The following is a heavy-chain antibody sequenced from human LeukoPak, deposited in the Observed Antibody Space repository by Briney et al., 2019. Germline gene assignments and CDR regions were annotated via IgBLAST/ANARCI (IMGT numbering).Heavy chain of an antibody. CDR1: GYTFTSYA. CDR2: INAGNGNT. D-gene: IGHD6-19*01. J-gene: IGHJ5*02. V-gene: IGHV1-3*01. CDR3: AGSSGWYWGEPNWFDP. Sequence: ASVTVSCTASGYTFTSYAIHWVRQAPGQRLEWMGWINAGNGNTRYSQKFQGRVTITRDTSASTAYMELSSLRSEDTAVYYCAGSSGWYWGEPNWFDPWGQGTLVTVSS.